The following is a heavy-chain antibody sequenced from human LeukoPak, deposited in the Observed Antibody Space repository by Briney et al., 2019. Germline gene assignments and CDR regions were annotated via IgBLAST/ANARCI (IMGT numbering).Heavy chain of an antibody. D-gene: IGHD6-6*01. CDR3: ARDDRYSISSLGY. CDR1: GASTSNSNYF. CDR2: IYYSGNT. V-gene: IGHV4-39*07. J-gene: IGHJ4*02. Sequence: SETLSLTCSVSGASTSNSNYFWGWIRQPPGKGLEWIASIYYSGNTYYNPSLKSLVSISIDTPKNQFSLKLSSVTSADTAVYYCARDDRYSISSLGYWGQGTLVTVSS.